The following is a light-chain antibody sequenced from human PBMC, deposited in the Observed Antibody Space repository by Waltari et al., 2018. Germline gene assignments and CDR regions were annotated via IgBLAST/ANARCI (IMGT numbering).Light chain of an antibody. CDR2: AAS. Sequence: EIVLTQSPGTLSLSPGERATLSCRASQSVSRYLVWYQQKPGQAPRLLIYAASIRATGIPDRLSGSGSGTDFSLTISRLEPEDFAVYYCQKYDRLPATFGQGTKVEIK. CDR3: QKYDRLPAT. V-gene: IGKV3-20*01. CDR1: QSVSRY. J-gene: IGKJ1*01.